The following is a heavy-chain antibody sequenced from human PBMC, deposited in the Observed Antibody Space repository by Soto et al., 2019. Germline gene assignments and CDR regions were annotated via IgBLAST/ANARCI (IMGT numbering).Heavy chain of an antibody. D-gene: IGHD3-10*01. Sequence: ASVKLTCKASGYAYTSNAMHWVRQAPGQRLEWMGWINAGNGNTKYSQKFQGRVTITRDTSASTAYMELSSLRSEDTAVYYCARDFSWFGELIASDYWGQGTLVTVSS. CDR1: GYAYTSNA. CDR2: INAGNGNT. V-gene: IGHV1-3*01. CDR3: ARDFSWFGELIASDY. J-gene: IGHJ4*02.